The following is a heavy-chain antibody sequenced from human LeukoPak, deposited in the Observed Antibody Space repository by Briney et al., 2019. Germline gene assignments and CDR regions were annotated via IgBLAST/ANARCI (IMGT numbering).Heavy chain of an antibody. CDR1: GGTFSSYA. V-gene: IGHV1-69*04. CDR2: IIPILGIA. CDR3: ARVIPYYYGMDV. Sequence: SVKVSCKASGGTFSSYAISWVRQAPGQGLEWMGRIIPILGIANYAQKFQGRVTITADKSTSTAYMELSSLRSEDTAVYYCARVIPYYYGMDVWGQGTTVTVSS. J-gene: IGHJ6*02.